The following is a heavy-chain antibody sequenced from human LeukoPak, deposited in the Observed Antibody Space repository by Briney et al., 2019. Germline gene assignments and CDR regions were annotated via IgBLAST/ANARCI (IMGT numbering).Heavy chain of an antibody. CDR2: IYPGDSDT. Sequence: GESLKISCKGSGYSFTSYWIGWVRQMPGKGLEWMGIIYPGDSDTRYGPSFQGQVTISADKSISTAYLQWSSLKASDTAMYYCARNPDYGDSSWYFDYWGQGTLVTVSS. V-gene: IGHV5-51*01. CDR1: GYSFTSYW. D-gene: IGHD4-17*01. J-gene: IGHJ4*02. CDR3: ARNPDYGDSSWYFDY.